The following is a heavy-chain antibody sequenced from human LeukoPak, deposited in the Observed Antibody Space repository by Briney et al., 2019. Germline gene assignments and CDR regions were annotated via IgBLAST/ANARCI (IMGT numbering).Heavy chain of an antibody. D-gene: IGHD3-22*01. J-gene: IGHJ6*03. Sequence: SETLSLNCTVSGGSISSYYWSWIRQPPGKGLEWIGYIYYSGSTNYNPSLKSRVTISVDTSKNQFSLKLSSVTAADTAVYYCARTKDDSSGYHLGDYYYYYIDVWGKGTTVTVSS. V-gene: IGHV4-59*08. CDR3: ARTKDDSSGYHLGDYYYYYIDV. CDR1: GGSISSYY. CDR2: IYYSGST.